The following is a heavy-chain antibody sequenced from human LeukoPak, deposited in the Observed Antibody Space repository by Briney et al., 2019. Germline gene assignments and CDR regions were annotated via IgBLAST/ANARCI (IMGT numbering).Heavy chain of an antibody. CDR3: ARDPSMTTAFDY. J-gene: IGHJ4*02. D-gene: IGHD4-17*01. V-gene: IGHV3-21*01. CDR2: ISSSSSYI. CDR1: GFTFSSYS. Sequence: GGSLRLSCAASGFTFSSYSMNWVRQAPGKGLEWVSSISSSSSYIYYADSVKGRFTVSRDNAKNSLYLQMNSLRAEDTAVYYCARDPSMTTAFDYWGQGTLVTVSS.